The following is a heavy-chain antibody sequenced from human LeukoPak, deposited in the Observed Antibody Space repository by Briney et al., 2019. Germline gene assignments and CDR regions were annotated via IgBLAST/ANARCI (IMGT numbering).Heavy chain of an antibody. Sequence: GGSLRLSCAASGFTFSSYSMNWVRQAPGKGLEWVSSISSSSSYIYYADSVKGRFTISRNNAKNSLYLQMNSLRAEDTAVYYCARDERHWFDPWGQGTLVTVSS. CDR3: ARDERHWFDP. CDR2: ISSSSSYI. J-gene: IGHJ5*02. V-gene: IGHV3-21*01. CDR1: GFTFSSYS.